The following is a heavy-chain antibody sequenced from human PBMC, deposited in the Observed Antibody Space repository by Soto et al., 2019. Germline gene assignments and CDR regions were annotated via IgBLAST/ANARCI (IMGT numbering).Heavy chain of an antibody. V-gene: IGHV4-39*01. J-gene: IGHJ6*02. Sequence: SETLSLTCTVSGGSISSSVYYWAWIRQSPGKGLEWIGSIYNSGITYYNPSLRSRVAIFVDTSKNQISLNLRSVTAADTAVYYCARPRGFCTQTSCLRGGMDVWGQGTTVTVSS. CDR3: ARPRGFCTQTSCLRGGMDV. D-gene: IGHD2-2*01. CDR2: IYNSGIT. CDR1: GGSISSSVYY.